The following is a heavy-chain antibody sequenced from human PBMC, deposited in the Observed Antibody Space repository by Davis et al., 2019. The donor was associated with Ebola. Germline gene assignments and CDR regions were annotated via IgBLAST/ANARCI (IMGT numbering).Heavy chain of an antibody. CDR1: GFTFSSYA. CDR3: ARDEARSGSYYSVPRGYYYYGMDV. CDR2: ISGSGGST. Sequence: PGGSLRLSCAASGFTFSSYAMSWVRQAPGKGLEWVSAISGSGGSTYYADSVKGRFTISRDNSKNTLYRQMNSLRAEDTAVYYCARDEARSGSYYSVPRGYYYYGMDVWGQGTTVTVSS. J-gene: IGHJ6*02. D-gene: IGHD3-10*01. V-gene: IGHV3-23*01.